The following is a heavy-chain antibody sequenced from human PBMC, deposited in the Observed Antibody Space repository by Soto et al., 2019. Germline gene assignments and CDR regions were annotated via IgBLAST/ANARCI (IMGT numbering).Heavy chain of an antibody. J-gene: IGHJ1*01. V-gene: IGHV1-18*04. CDR3: AFVVFDWLPTSGFVI. CDR1: GFRFTSYG. D-gene: IGHD3-9*01. Sequence: QIQLVQSGAEVKKPGASVKVSCKASGFRFTSYGITWVRQAPGQGPEWLGWITAENGNTNYAQKFQGRATLTTDRATNTASMALWGLRSDDTAHYYCAFVVFDWLPTSGFVIWVQGTLVAVSS. CDR2: ITAENGNT.